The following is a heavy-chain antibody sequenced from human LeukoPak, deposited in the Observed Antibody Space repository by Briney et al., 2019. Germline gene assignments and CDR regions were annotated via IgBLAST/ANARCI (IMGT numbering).Heavy chain of an antibody. CDR2: IYSSGST. CDR3: ARTYYFGSGSYHFDY. V-gene: IGHV4-59*08. J-gene: IGHJ4*02. D-gene: IGHD3-10*01. Sequence: PSETLSLTCTVSGGSISSYYWSWIRQPPGKGLEWIGYIYSSGSTNYNPSLKSRVTISVDTSKNQFSLKLTPVTAADTAVYYCARTYYFGSGSYHFDYWGQGTLVTVSS. CDR1: GGSISSYY.